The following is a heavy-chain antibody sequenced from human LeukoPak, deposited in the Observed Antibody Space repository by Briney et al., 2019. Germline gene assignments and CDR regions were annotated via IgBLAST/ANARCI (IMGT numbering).Heavy chain of an antibody. Sequence: EASVRVSCKASGGTFSSHGISWVRQAPGQGLEWMGGIIPVFHTTNYAQTFQDRITITPDESTSTISMELSSLRSDDTAVYSCARDYNYDSSAYDDALDVWGQGTMVTVSS. CDR1: GGTFSSHG. J-gene: IGHJ3*01. CDR3: ARDYNYDSSAYDDALDV. D-gene: IGHD3-22*01. CDR2: IIPVFHTT. V-gene: IGHV1-69*13.